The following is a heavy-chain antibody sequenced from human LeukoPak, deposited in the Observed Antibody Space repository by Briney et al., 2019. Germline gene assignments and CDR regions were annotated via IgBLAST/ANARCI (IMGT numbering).Heavy chain of an antibody. CDR3: ARGGSGYYYGFDY. D-gene: IGHD3-22*01. V-gene: IGHV3-33*01. CDR1: GFTFSRYG. J-gene: IGHJ4*02. Sequence: GGSLRLSCAASGFTFSRYGMHWVRQAPGKGLEWVAVIWYDGSNKYYADSVKGRFTISRDNSKNTLYLQMNSLRAEDTAVYYCARGGSGYYYGFDYWGQGTLVTVSS. CDR2: IWYDGSNK.